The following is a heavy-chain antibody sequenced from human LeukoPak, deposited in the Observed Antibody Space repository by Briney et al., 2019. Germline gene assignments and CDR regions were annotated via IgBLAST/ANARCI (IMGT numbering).Heavy chain of an antibody. D-gene: IGHD3-16*02. CDR3: ARDRASLSHYFDY. Sequence: GGSLRLSCAASGFTFSDYYMSWIRQAPGKGLEWVSYISSSSSYTNYADSVKGRFTISRDNAKNSLYLQMNGLRAEDTAVYYCARDRASLSHYFDYWGQGTLVTVSS. V-gene: IGHV3-11*06. CDR2: ISSSSSYT. J-gene: IGHJ4*02. CDR1: GFTFSDYY.